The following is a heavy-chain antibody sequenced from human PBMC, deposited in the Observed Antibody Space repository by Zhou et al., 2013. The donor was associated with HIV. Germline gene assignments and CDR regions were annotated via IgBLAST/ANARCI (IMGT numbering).Heavy chain of an antibody. D-gene: IGHD1-1*01. Sequence: QVQLVQSGAEVKKPGSSVKVSCKVSGYTLTELSMHWVRQAPGKGLEWMGWISSYRGYTNYAQKLQGRVTVTTDTSTSTAYMELRNLRSDDTAVYYCARALSTTWNAGGYYYMDVWGKGTAVTVS. CDR1: GYTLTELS. V-gene: IGHV1-18*01. CDR3: ARALSTTWNAGGYYYMDV. CDR2: ISSYRGYT. J-gene: IGHJ6*03.